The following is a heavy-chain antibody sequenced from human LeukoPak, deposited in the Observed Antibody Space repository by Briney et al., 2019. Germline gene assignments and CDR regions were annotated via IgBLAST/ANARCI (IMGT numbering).Heavy chain of an antibody. D-gene: IGHD3-22*01. CDR3: ARQDSSAAYYVDY. Sequence: PSETLSLTCTVSGGSISSYYWGWIRQPPGKGLEWIGTIYFSGSTYYNPSLKSRVTIFVDTSKNQFSLKLTPVTAADTAIYYCARQDSSAAYYVDYWGQGTLVTVSS. J-gene: IGHJ4*02. CDR1: GGSISSYY. V-gene: IGHV4-39*01. CDR2: IYFSGST.